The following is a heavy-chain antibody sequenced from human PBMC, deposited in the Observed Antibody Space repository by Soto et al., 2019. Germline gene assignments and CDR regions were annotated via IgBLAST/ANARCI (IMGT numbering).Heavy chain of an antibody. Sequence: PGGSLRLSCAASGFTFGIYAMSWVRQAPGKGLEWVSSISGSGGSIYYAHSVKGRFTISRDKTKNTLDLQMNSLRTEDTAVYYCAKERRWLQFSDYYGMDVWGQGTTVTVSS. J-gene: IGHJ6*02. V-gene: IGHV3-23*01. CDR3: AKERRWLQFSDYYGMDV. CDR2: ISGSGGSI. D-gene: IGHD5-12*01. CDR1: GFTFGIYA.